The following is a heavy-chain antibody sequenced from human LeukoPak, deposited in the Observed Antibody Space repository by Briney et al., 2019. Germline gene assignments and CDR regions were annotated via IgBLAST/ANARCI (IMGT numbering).Heavy chain of an antibody. V-gene: IGHV3-30*18. CDR2: ISFDGKIS. CDR1: GFIFSAYG. CDR3: AKELSATPRAAVQTGDAFDV. Sequence: GGSLRLSCEASGFIFSAYGMHWVRQAPGKGLEWVAVISFDGKISYYADSVKGRFIISRDNSKNTLDLQMNSLRPEDTAGYYCAKELSATPRAAVQTGDAFDVWGQGTMVTVSS. D-gene: IGHD7-27*01. J-gene: IGHJ3*01.